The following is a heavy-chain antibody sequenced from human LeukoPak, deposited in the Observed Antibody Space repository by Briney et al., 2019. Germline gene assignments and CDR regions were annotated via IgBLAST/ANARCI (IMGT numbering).Heavy chain of an antibody. Sequence: GESLRLSCAASGFTVSTNYMSWVRQAPGKGLEWVSVIYSDGRTYYADSVKGRFTISRDNSKNTLYLQMNSLRAEDTAVYYCARDSGRFDVFDIWGQGTMVTV. D-gene: IGHD3-10*01. CDR3: ARDSGRFDVFDI. CDR2: IYSDGRT. CDR1: GFTVSTNY. V-gene: IGHV3-53*01. J-gene: IGHJ3*02.